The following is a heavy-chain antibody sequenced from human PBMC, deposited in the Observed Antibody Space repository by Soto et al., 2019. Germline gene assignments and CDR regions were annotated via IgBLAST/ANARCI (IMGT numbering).Heavy chain of an antibody. Sequence: PSETLSLTCAVYGGSFSGYYWSWIRQPPGKGLEWIGEVNHSGSTNYNPSLKSRVTISVDTSKNQFSLKLSSVTAADTAVYYCARGWSGLVIIRFDPWGQGTLVTVSP. J-gene: IGHJ5*02. CDR1: GGSFSGYY. CDR3: ARGWSGLVIIRFDP. CDR2: VNHSGST. V-gene: IGHV4-34*01. D-gene: IGHD3-9*01.